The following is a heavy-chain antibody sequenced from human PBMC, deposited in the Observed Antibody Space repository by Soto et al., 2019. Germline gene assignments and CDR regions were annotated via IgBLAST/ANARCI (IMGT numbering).Heavy chain of an antibody. Sequence: LSLTCTGSGGSVSSGSYYWSWIRQPPGKGLEWIGYIYYSGSTNYNPSLKSRVTISVDTSKNQVSLKLSSVTAADTAVYYCARDNIVVVPAATVVGNSNCFDPWGQGTLVTVAS. CDR2: IYYSGST. CDR3: ARDNIVVVPAATVVGNSNCFDP. V-gene: IGHV4-61*01. J-gene: IGHJ5*02. D-gene: IGHD2-2*01. CDR1: GGSVSSGSYY.